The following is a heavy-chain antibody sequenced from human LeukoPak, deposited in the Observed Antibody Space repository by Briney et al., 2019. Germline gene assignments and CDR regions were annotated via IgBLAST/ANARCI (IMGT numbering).Heavy chain of an antibody. Sequence: TXSXXCXVYGGSFSGYYWSWIRQPPGKGLEWIGEINHSGSTNYNPSLKSRVTISVETSKNELSLKLRSVTAADTAVYYCGRVTGYRIXXYXDYWGQGTLVTVSS. D-gene: IGHD6-13*01. J-gene: IGHJ4*02. CDR1: GGSFSGYY. CDR2: INHSGST. CDR3: GRVTGYRIXXYXDY. V-gene: IGHV4-34*01.